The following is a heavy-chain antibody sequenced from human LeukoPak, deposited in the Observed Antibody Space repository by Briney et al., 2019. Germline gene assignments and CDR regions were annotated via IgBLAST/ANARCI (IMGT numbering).Heavy chain of an antibody. D-gene: IGHD6-13*01. CDR1: GGSFSGYY. CDR3: ARDLAVWQQLVRRYYYGMDV. J-gene: IGHJ6*02. CDR2: INHSGST. V-gene: IGHV4-34*01. Sequence: SETLSLTCAVYGGSFSGYYWSWIRQPPGKGLEWIGEINHSGSTNYNPSLKSRVTISVDTSKNQFSLKLSSVTAADTAVYYCARDLAVWQQLVRRYYYGMDVWGQGTTVTVSS.